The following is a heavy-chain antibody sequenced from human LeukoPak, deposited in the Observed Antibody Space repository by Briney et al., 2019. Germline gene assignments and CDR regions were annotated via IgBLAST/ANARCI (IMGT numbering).Heavy chain of an antibody. J-gene: IGHJ4*02. D-gene: IGHD3-22*01. CDR3: ARVRPEGYYDSSGPYYFDY. V-gene: IGHV3-23*01. CDR2: IDYSGGST. CDR1: GFTLSSYE. Sequence: GGSLRLSCTASGFTLSSYEMSWIRQAPGKGLEWVSSIDYSGGSTHYADSVMGRFTISRDNAKNSLYLQMNSLRAEDTALYYCARVRPEGYYDSSGPYYFDYWGQGTLVTVSS.